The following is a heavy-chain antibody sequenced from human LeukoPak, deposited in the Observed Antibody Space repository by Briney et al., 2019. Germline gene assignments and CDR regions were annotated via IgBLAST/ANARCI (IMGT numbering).Heavy chain of an antibody. J-gene: IGHJ3*02. CDR2: ISTTGTT. CDR3: ARLAVPADKGAFDI. D-gene: IGHD2-2*01. CDR1: GASMTSYY. V-gene: IGHV4-4*07. Sequence: SETLSLTCTVSGASMTSYYWSWIRQPAGQELEWIGRISTTGTTHYNPSLKGRVTMSLDTSKNHFSLKLTSVTAADTAVYYSARLAVPADKGAFDIWAHGTLVTVSS.